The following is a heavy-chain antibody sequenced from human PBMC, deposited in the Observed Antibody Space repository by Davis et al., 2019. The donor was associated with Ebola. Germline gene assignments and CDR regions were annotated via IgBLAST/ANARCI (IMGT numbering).Heavy chain of an antibody. CDR2: IYHSGST. CDR1: GGSFYY. D-gene: IGHD3-22*01. J-gene: IGHJ5*02. Sequence: MPSETLSLTCTVSGGSFYYWGWLRQPPGKGLEWIGSIYHSGSTYYNPSLESRVAISVDTSKNQFSLRPSSVSAADTAVYYCATLDYYDRPNTWGQGTLVTVSS. V-gene: IGHV4-39*01. CDR3: ATLDYYDRPNT.